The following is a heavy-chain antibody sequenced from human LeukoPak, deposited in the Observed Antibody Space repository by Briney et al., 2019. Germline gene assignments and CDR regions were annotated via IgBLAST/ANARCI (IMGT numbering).Heavy chain of an antibody. Sequence: GRSLRLSCAASGFTFSSYAMHWVRQAPGKGLEWVAVISYDGSNKYYADSVKGRFTISRDNSKNTLYLQMNSLRAEDTAVYYWARGRGGGGATTRGYYFDYWGQGTLVTVSS. CDR1: GFTFSSYA. CDR2: ISYDGSNK. V-gene: IGHV3-30-3*01. J-gene: IGHJ4*02. D-gene: IGHD1-26*01. CDR3: ARGRGGGGATTRGYYFDY.